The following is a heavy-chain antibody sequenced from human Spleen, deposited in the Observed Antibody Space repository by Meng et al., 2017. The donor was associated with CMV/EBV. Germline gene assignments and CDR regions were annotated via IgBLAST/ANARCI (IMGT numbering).Heavy chain of an antibody. Sequence: SLKISCAASGFTFDDYAMHWVRQAPGKGLEWVSGISWNSGSIGYADSVKGRFSISRDNTKTSLYLQMDGLTAEDTAVYYCARDGRFGDYFDYWGRGTLVTVSS. J-gene: IGHJ4*02. CDR2: ISWNSGSI. CDR1: GFTFDDYA. D-gene: IGHD3-10*01. V-gene: IGHV3-9*01. CDR3: ARDGRFGDYFDY.